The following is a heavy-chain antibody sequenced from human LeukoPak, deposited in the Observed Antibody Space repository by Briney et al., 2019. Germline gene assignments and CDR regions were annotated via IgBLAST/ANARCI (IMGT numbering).Heavy chain of an antibody. CDR3: AVSTYYYDSSGYQKDY. J-gene: IGHJ4*02. CDR2: IYTSGST. Sequence: SQTLSLTCTVSGGSISSYYWSWIRQPAGKGLEWIGRIYTSGSTNYNPSLKSRVTMSVDTSKNQFSLKLSSVTAADTAVYYCAVSTYYYDSSGYQKDYWGQGTLVTVSS. CDR1: GGSISSYY. D-gene: IGHD3-22*01. V-gene: IGHV4-4*07.